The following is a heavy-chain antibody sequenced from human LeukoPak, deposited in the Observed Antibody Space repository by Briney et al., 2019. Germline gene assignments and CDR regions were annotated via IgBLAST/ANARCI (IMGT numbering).Heavy chain of an antibody. V-gene: IGHV3-23*01. CDR1: GFTFSSYA. Sequence: KPGGSLRLSCAASGFTFSSYAMSWVRQAPGKGLEWVSGTSGSDGSTNYADSVKGRFTISRDNAQTMLNLQVNSLRVEGTAIYYCARGGKLEPTAMASWGQGSLVVVSS. J-gene: IGHJ5*02. CDR3: ARGGKLEPTAMAS. D-gene: IGHD2-2*01. CDR2: TSGSDGST.